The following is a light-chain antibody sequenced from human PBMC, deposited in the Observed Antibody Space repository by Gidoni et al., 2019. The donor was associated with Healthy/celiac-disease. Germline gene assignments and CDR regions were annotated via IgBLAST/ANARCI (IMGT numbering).Light chain of an antibody. CDR1: QSISSY. J-gene: IGKJ2*03. CDR3: QQSYSTLYR. V-gene: IGKV1-39*01. Sequence: DIQMTQSPSSLSASVGARVTITCRASQSISSYLNWYQQKPGKAPKLLIYAASSLQSGVPSRFSGSGSGTDFTLTISSLQPEDVATYYWQQSYSTLYRFGQGTKLEIK. CDR2: AAS.